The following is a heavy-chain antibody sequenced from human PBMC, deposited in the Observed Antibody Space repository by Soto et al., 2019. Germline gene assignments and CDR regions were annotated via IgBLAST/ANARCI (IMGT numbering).Heavy chain of an antibody. J-gene: IGHJ4*02. CDR1: GFIFSNYG. V-gene: IGHV3-30*18. D-gene: IGHD1-1*01. CDR3: AKDSAYTGTWPKYFDY. Sequence: QVQLVESGGGVVQPGRSLRLSCAVSGFIFSNYGMHWVSQAPGKGLEWVAGITHDGSMQYYVDSVKGRFTLSRDNSKNTLYLHMYSLRAEETAVYFCAKDSAYTGTWPKYFDYWGRGTLISVSS. CDR2: ITHDGSMQ.